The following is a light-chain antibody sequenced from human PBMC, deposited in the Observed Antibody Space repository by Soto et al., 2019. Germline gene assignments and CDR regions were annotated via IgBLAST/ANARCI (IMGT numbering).Light chain of an antibody. Sequence: SYELTQPPSVSESPGQTASITCSGDKLGDKYACWYQQKPGQSPVLVIYEDRKRPSGIPERFSGSNSGNTATLTISGTQARDEADYYCQAWDSSTAVFGGGTKLTVL. CDR1: KLGDKY. CDR3: QAWDSSTAV. V-gene: IGLV3-1*01. CDR2: EDR. J-gene: IGLJ2*01.